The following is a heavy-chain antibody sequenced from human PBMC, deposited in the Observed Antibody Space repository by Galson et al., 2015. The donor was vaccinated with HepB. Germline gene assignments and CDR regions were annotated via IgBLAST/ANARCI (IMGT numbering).Heavy chain of an antibody. J-gene: IGHJ4*02. D-gene: IGHD3-10*01. CDR2: ISSSSSYT. CDR3: ARGSGSGSYYNWRGYYFDY. CDR1: GFTFSDYY. Sequence: SLRLSCAASGFTFSDYYMSWIRQAPGKGLEWVSYISSSSSYTNYADSVKGRFTISRDNAKITLYLQMNSLRAEDTAVYYCARGSGSGSYYNWRGYYFDYWGQGTLVTVSS. V-gene: IGHV3-11*06.